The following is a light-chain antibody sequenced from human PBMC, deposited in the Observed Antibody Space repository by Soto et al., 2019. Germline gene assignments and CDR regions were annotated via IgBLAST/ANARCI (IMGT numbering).Light chain of an antibody. Sequence: EIVLTQSPGTLSLSPGERATLSCRASQSVSSSYLAWYQQKPGQAPRLLIYGASSRATGIPDRFSGSGSGTDFTLTSSRLELEDFAVYYCQQYGSSPWITFGGGTKVEIK. CDR3: QQYGSSPWIT. CDR2: GAS. V-gene: IGKV3-20*01. J-gene: IGKJ4*01. CDR1: QSVSSSY.